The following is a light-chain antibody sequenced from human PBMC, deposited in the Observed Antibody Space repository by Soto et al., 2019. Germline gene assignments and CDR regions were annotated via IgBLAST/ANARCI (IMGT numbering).Light chain of an antibody. J-gene: IGLJ2*01. Sequence: QSVLTQPASVSGSPGQAITISCTGTSSDVGGYDSVSWYQQFPGKAPKLIIYEVFNRPSGVSNRFSGSKSDNTASLTISGLQAEDEADYYCTSYRSGSTPVVFGGGTKVTVL. CDR3: TSYRSGSTPVV. CDR2: EVF. V-gene: IGLV2-14*01. CDR1: SSDVGGYDS.